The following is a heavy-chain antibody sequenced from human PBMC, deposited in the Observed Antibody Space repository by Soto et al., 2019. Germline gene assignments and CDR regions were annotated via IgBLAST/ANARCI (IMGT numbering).Heavy chain of an antibody. CDR2: IYYSGST. D-gene: IGHD1-26*01. Sequence: QVQLQESGPGLVKPSQTLSLTCTVSGGSISSGDYYWSWIRQPPGKGLEWIGYIYYSGSTYYNPSLKRRVSISVDTSKNQFSLKLSSVTAADTAVYYCARVGHRGSWYYGMDVWGQGTKGTVSS. CDR1: GGSISSGDYY. J-gene: IGHJ6*02. V-gene: IGHV4-30-4*01. CDR3: ARVGHRGSWYYGMDV.